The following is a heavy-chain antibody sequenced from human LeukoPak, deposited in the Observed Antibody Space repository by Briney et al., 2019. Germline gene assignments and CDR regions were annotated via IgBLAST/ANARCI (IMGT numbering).Heavy chain of an antibody. J-gene: IGHJ4*02. CDR1: GFTFDDYA. Sequence: GGSLRLSCAASGFTFDDYAMHWVRQAPGKGLEWVSGISWNSGSIGYADSVKGRFTISRDNAKNSLYPQMNSLRAEDMALYYCAKGGRYSSGWDYFDYWGQGTLVTVSS. CDR3: AKGGRYSSGWDYFDY. V-gene: IGHV3-9*03. D-gene: IGHD6-19*01. CDR2: ISWNSGSI.